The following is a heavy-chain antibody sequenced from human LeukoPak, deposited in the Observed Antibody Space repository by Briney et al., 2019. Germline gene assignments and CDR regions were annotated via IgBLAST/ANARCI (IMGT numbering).Heavy chain of an antibody. J-gene: IGHJ6*02. CDR1: GGSISSGGYY. D-gene: IGHD1-26*01. CDR3: ARLPRIDSIYYYYGMDV. Sequence: SETLSLTCTVSGGSISSGGYYWSWIRQPPGKGLEWIGSIYYSGSTYYNPSLKSRVTISVDTSKNQFSLKLSSVTAADTAVYYCARLPRIDSIYYYYGMDVWGQGTTVTVSS. V-gene: IGHV4-39*01. CDR2: IYYSGST.